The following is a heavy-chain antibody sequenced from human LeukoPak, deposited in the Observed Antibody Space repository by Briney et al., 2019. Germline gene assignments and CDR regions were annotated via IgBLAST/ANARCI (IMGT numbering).Heavy chain of an antibody. V-gene: IGHV4-38-2*02. Sequence: SETLSLTCTVSGYSISSGYYWVWIRQPPGKGLEWIGNIYHSGNTYYNPSLKSRVAMSVDTSKNQFSLKLSSVTAADTAVYCARRPNTGTYYFDYWGQGTLVTVSS. D-gene: IGHD6-13*01. J-gene: IGHJ4*02. CDR1: GYSISSGYY. CDR3: ARRPNTGTYYFDY. CDR2: IYHSGNT.